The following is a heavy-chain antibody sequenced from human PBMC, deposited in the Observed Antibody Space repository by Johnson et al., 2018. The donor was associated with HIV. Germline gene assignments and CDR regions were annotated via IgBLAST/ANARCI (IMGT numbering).Heavy chain of an antibody. CDR2: INWNGGST. J-gene: IGHJ3*02. D-gene: IGHD6-6*01. V-gene: IGHV3-20*04. CDR3: AKKRSVLAARLGDGFYI. CDR1: GFTLDDYG. Sequence: VQLVESGGGVVQPGGSLRLSCAASGFTLDDYGMAWVRQAPGKGLEWVSGINWNGGSTGYADSVKGRFTISRDNAKNSLYLQMNSLRAEDTAVYYCAKKRSVLAARLGDGFYIWGQGTMVTVSS.